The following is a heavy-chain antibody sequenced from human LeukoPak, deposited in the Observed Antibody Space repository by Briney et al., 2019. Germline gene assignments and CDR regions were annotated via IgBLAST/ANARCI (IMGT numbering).Heavy chain of an antibody. CDR3: ATPHSTYYDYYYYMDV. CDR2: ISGSGGST. J-gene: IGHJ6*03. V-gene: IGHV3-23*01. D-gene: IGHD4-11*01. CDR1: GFTFSSYA. Sequence: AGGSLRLSCAASGFTFSSYAMSWVRQAPGKGLEWVSAISGSGGSTYYADSVKGRFTISRDNSKNTLYLQMNSLRAEDTAVYYCATPHSTYYDYYYYMDVWGKGTTVTVSS.